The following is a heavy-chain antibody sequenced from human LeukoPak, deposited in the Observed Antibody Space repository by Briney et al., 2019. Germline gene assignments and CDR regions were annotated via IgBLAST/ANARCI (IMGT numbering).Heavy chain of an antibody. Sequence: EASVKVSCKASGYTFTGYYMHWVRQAPGQGLEWMGWINPNSGGTNYAQKFQGRVTMTRDTSISTAYMELSRLRSDDTAVYYCARDITRRRSGMPWFDPWGQGTLVTVSS. D-gene: IGHD3-10*01. J-gene: IGHJ5*02. CDR2: INPNSGGT. CDR1: GYTFTGYY. V-gene: IGHV1-2*02. CDR3: ARDITRRRSGMPWFDP.